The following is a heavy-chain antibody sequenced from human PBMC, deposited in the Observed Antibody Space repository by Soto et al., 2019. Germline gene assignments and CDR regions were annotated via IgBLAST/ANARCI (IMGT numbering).Heavy chain of an antibody. D-gene: IGHD2-2*02. Sequence: QVQLVESGGGVVQPGRSLRLSCAASGFTFSSYGMHWVRQAPGKGLEWVAVISYDGSNKYYADSVKGRFTISRDNSKNTLFQHMNSVRAEDTAVYYCAKDLVLIVVVPAVIGEDYYYYGMVVLGPGTTVTVSS. CDR1: GFTFSSYG. CDR2: ISYDGSNK. V-gene: IGHV3-30*18. CDR3: AKDLVLIVVVPAVIGEDYYYYGMVV. J-gene: IGHJ6*02.